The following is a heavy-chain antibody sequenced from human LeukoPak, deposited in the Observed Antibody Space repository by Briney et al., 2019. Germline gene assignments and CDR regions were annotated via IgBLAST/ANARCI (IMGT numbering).Heavy chain of an antibody. CDR2: IYYSGST. J-gene: IGHJ4*02. D-gene: IGHD3-22*01. CDR1: GVSISSGGYY. V-gene: IGHV4-31*03. Sequence: SETLSLTCTVSGVSISSGGYYWSWIRQHPGKGLEWIGYIYYSGSTYYNPSLKSRVTKSVDTSKNQFSLKLSSVTAADTAVYYCARENYYTYYFDYWGQGTLVTVSS. CDR3: ARENYYTYYFDY.